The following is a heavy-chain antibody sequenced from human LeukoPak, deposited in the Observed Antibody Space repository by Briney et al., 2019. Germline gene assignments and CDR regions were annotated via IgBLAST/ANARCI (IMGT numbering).Heavy chain of an antibody. V-gene: IGHV3-73*01. J-gene: IGHJ6*03. CDR1: GFTFSCFA. CDR3: TRGASSSWRYYYYYYMDV. Sequence: GVSLRLSGAASGFTFSCFAMHWVRQASGKGWVWVGRISSKANSYATAYAASVKGRFTISRDDSKNTAYLQMNSLKTEDTAVYYCTRGASSSWRYYYYYYMDVWGKGTTVTVYS. CDR2: ISSKANSYAT. D-gene: IGHD6-13*01.